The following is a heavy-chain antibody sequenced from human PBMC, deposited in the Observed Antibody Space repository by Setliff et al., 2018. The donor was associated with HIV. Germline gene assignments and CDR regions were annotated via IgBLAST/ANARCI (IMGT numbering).Heavy chain of an antibody. CDR2: IYHSGSP. V-gene: IGHV4-38-2*01. Sequence: PSETLSLTCAVSAYSISSGYYWGWIRQPPGKGLEWIGSIYHSGSPYYNPSLMSRVTISVDTSKNQFPLKLRSVTAADTAVYSCARQWRDQDSSSVSTQYSQHLGLGTLVTV. CDR3: ARQWRDQDSSSVSTQYSQH. D-gene: IGHD3-22*01. J-gene: IGHJ1*01. CDR1: AYSISSGYY.